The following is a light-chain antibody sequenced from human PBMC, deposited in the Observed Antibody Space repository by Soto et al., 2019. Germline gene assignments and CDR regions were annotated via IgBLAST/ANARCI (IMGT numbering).Light chain of an antibody. V-gene: IGKV3-15*01. CDR1: QSVTRD. CDR2: GAS. Sequence: EILMTQSPATLSVSPGERATLSCRASQSVTRDLAWYQQRPGQAPRLLIYGASTRATGIPARFSGSGSGTEFTLTISSLQSEDFAVYYCQQYKDWWTFGQGTRVEIK. CDR3: QQYKDWWT. J-gene: IGKJ1*01.